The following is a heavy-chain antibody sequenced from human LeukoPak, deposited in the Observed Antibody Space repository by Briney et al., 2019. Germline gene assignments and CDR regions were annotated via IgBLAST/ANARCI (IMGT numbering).Heavy chain of an antibody. CDR2: IIPIFGTP. Sequence: SVKVSCKTSGGTFSSYTISWVRQAPGQGLEWMGGIIPIFGTPHYAQKFQDRVTITVDASTSTAYMELSSLRSEDTAVYYCARAYMTATRHFDSWGQGTLVTVSS. CDR3: ARAYMTATRHFDS. D-gene: IGHD2-21*02. V-gene: IGHV1-69*01. CDR1: GGTFSSYT. J-gene: IGHJ4*02.